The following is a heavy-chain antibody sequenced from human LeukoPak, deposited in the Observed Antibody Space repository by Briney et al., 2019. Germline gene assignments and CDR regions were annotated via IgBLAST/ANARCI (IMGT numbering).Heavy chain of an antibody. D-gene: IGHD2-21*02. V-gene: IGHV4-59*08. CDR3: ATGGDRRKVGY. CDR1: GGSVTSNY. Sequence: SETLSLTCTVSGGSVTSNYWSWIRHPPGKGLEWIGYIYYTGNTNYNPSLKSRVTLSLDTSKNHFSLKLTSVTAADTAVYYCATGGDRRKVGYWGQGTLITVSS. J-gene: IGHJ4*02. CDR2: IYYTGNT.